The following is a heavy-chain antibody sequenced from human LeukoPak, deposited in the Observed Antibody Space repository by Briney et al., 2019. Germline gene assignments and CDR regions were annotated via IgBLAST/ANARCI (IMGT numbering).Heavy chain of an antibody. D-gene: IGHD6-19*01. Sequence: GGSLRLSCAASGFTFSSYAMSRVRQAPGKGLEWVSAISGSGGSTYYADSVKGRFTISRDNSKNTLYLQMNSLRAEDTAVYYCAKDRIAVAGTTPGGRQRFYGMDVWGQGTTVTVSS. J-gene: IGHJ6*02. CDR3: AKDRIAVAGTTPGGRQRFYGMDV. CDR1: GFTFSSYA. V-gene: IGHV3-23*01. CDR2: ISGSGGST.